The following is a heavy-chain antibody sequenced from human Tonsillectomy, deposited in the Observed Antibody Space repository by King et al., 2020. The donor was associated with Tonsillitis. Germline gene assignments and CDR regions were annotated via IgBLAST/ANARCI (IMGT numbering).Heavy chain of an antibody. D-gene: IGHD3-22*01. CDR2: IYPGDSDT. V-gene: IGHV5-51*03. J-gene: IGHJ4*02. CDR1: GYSFTSYW. Sequence: VQLVESGAEVKKPGESLKISCKGSGYSFTSYWIGWVRQMPGKGLEWMGIIYPGDSDTRYSPSFQGQVTISADKSISTAYLQWSSLKASDTAMYYCARPYYDRHASVFLFDYWGQGSLVTVAS. CDR3: ARPYYDRHASVFLFDY.